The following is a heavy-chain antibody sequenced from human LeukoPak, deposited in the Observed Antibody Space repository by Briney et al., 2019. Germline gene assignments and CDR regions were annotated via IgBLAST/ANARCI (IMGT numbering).Heavy chain of an antibody. CDR2: IKQDGSEK. D-gene: IGHD2-2*01. V-gene: IGHV3-7*01. J-gene: IGHJ6*03. CDR1: GFTFSSYW. Sequence: GGSLRLSCAASGFTFSSYWMSWVRQAPGKGLEWVANIKQDGSEKYYVDSVKGRFTISRDNAKNSLYLQVNSLRAEDTAVYYCARYGGSNQSGRSTSRYSYYYYYMDVWGKGTTVTVSS. CDR3: ARYGGSNQSGRSTSRYSYYYYYMDV.